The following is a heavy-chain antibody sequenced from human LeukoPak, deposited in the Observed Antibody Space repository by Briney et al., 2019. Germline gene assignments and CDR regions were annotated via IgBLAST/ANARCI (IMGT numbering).Heavy chain of an antibody. V-gene: IGHV3-7*01. Sequence: TGGSLRLSCAASGFTFSSYEMNWVRQAPGKGLEWVANIKQDGSEKYHVDSVKGRFTTSRDNAKSSLYLQMNSLRGEDTAIYYCGRGHWGLDYWGQGALVTVSS. CDR1: GFTFSSYE. CDR3: GRGHWGLDY. D-gene: IGHD7-27*01. J-gene: IGHJ4*02. CDR2: IKQDGSEK.